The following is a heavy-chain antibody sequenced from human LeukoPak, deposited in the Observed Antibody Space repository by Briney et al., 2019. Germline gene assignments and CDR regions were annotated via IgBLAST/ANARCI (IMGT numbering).Heavy chain of an antibody. V-gene: IGHV3-33*06. CDR1: GFAFNSYA. CDR2: IWYDGSSK. CDR3: AKSSSSLVAYYYYMDV. Sequence: GGSLRLSCAASGFAFNSYAMHWVRQVPGKGPEWVAVIWYDGSSKYYAESVKGRFTISRDNSKNTLYLLMDSLRAEDTALYYCAKSSSSLVAYYYYMDVWGKGTTVTVSS. J-gene: IGHJ6*03.